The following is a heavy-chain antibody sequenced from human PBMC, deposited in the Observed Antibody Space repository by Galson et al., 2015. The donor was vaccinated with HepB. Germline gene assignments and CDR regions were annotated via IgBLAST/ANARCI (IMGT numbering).Heavy chain of an antibody. J-gene: IGHJ6*02. CDR1: GFTFSSYW. V-gene: IGHV3-7*03. D-gene: IGHD6-13*01. CDR3: ARSGAAAVYYYGMDV. Sequence: SLRLSCAASGFTFSSYWMSWVRQAPGKGLEWVANVKQDGSEKYYVDSVKGRFTISRDNAKNSLYLQMNSLRAEDTAVYYCARSGAAAVYYYGMDVWGQGTTVTVSS. CDR2: VKQDGSEK.